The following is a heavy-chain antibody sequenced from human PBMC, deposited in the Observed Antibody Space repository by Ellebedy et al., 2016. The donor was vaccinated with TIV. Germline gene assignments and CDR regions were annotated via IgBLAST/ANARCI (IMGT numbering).Heavy chain of an antibody. J-gene: IGHJ4*02. Sequence: AASVKVSCKASGGTFSSYAISWVRQAPGQGLEWMGRIIPILGIANYAQKFQGRVTITADKSTSTAYMELSSLRSEDTAVYYCARDSVAYCGGDCYNIDYWGQGTLVTVSS. CDR1: GGTFSSYA. D-gene: IGHD2-21*02. V-gene: IGHV1-69*04. CDR3: ARDSVAYCGGDCYNIDY. CDR2: IIPILGIA.